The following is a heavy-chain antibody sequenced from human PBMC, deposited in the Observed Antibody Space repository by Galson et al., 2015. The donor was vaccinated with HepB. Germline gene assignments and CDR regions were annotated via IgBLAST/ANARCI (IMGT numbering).Heavy chain of an antibody. J-gene: IGHJ6*02. V-gene: IGHV1-18*01. CDR1: GYDFIKYG. D-gene: IGHD1-7*01. CDR3: ARDSRLELQLNNYYSYGMDV. Sequence: SVKVSCKASGYDFIKYGLSWVRQAPGPGLEWMGWVSGYDGSANYTPKFQGRVTMTTEASTGTAFMEMRSLRSDDTAVYYCARDSRLELQLNNYYSYGMDVWGQGTAVVVS. CDR2: VSGYDGSA.